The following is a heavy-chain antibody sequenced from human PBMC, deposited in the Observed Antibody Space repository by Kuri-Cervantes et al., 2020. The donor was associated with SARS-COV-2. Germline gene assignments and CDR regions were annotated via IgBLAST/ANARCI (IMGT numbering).Heavy chain of an antibody. CDR3: ARVDYGDYWVGFDY. V-gene: IGHV1-18*01. D-gene: IGHD4-17*01. CDR2: ISAYNGNT. Sequence: ASVKVSCKASGYTFSNYDISWVRQAPGQGLEWVGWISAYNGNTNYPQKLQGRVTMTTDTSTSTAYMELRSLRSDDTAVYYCARVDYGDYWVGFDYWGQGTLVTVSS. J-gene: IGHJ4*02. CDR1: GYTFSNYD.